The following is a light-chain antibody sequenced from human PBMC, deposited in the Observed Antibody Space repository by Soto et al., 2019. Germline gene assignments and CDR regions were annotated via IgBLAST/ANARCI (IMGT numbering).Light chain of an antibody. CDR2: GAS. CDR1: QSVSSH. V-gene: IGKV3-15*01. Sequence: EIVMTQSPATLSVSPGERATLSCRSSQSVSSHLAGYQQKPGQARRLLIYGASTRATGIQARFSGSESWTEFTLTISSLQSEACAVYCCQQYNNWPTLTYGGGTRVLIK. J-gene: IGKJ4*01. CDR3: QQYNNWPTLT.